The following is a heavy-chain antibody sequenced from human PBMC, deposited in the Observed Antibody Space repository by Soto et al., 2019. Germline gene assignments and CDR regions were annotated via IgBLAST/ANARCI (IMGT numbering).Heavy chain of an antibody. D-gene: IGHD5-12*01. CDR3: ATSHGYSGYNLDY. J-gene: IGHJ4*02. CDR1: GGTFFREA. Sequence: QVRLVQSGAEVKKPGSSMKVSCKASGGTFFREAIRWVRQAPGQGPEWMGGIIPVYGIAVYAQKFQDRLTISADDSTNTGYMELSSLRNNDTAVYYCATSHGYSGYNLDYWGQGTLVTVSS. V-gene: IGHV1-69*01. CDR2: IIPVYGIA.